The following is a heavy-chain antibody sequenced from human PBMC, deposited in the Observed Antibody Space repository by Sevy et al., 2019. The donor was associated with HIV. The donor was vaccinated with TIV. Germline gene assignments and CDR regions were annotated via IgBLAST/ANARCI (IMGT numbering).Heavy chain of an antibody. CDR1: GFTFDDYA. CDR3: VKVIAASGDRNYFDY. Sequence: GGSLRLSCAASGFTFDDYAMHWVRQGPGKGLEWVSGISWNSDNRGYADSVKGRFTVSRDNAKNSLHLQMNSLRVEDTALYYCVKVIAASGDRNYFDYWGQGTLVTVSS. V-gene: IGHV3-9*01. CDR2: ISWNSDNR. J-gene: IGHJ4*02. D-gene: IGHD6-13*01.